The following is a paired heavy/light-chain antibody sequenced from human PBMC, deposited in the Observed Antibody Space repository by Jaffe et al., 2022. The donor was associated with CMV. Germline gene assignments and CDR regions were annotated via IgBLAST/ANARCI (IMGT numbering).Light chain of an antibody. CDR1: SSNIGSNT. Sequence: QSVLTQPPSASGTPGQRVTISCSGSSSNIGSNTVNWYQQLPGTAPKLLIYSNNQRPSGVPDRFSGSKSGTSASLAISGLQSEDEADYYCAAWDDSFWVFGGGTKLTVL. V-gene: IGLV1-44*01. CDR3: AAWDDSFWV. J-gene: IGLJ3*02. CDR2: SNN.
Heavy chain of an antibody. CDR1: GGSISSSSYY. V-gene: IGHV4-39*01. J-gene: IGHJ6*03. CDR2: IYYSGST. CDR3: ARLAYDFWSGGWPYYYYYYMDV. Sequence: QLQLQESGPGLVKPSETLSLTCTVSGGSISSSSYYWGWIRQPPGKGLEWIGSIYYSGSTYYNPSLKSRVTISVDTSKNQFSLKLSSVTAADTAVYYCARLAYDFWSGGWPYYYYYYMDVWGKGTTVTVSS. D-gene: IGHD3-3*01.